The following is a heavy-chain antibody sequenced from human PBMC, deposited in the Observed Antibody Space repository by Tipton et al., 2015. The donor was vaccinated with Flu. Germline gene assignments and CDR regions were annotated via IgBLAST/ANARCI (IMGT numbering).Heavy chain of an antibody. CDR1: GGSISTSTYY. D-gene: IGHD3-10*01. CDR3: ARGGVLYYYAY. Sequence: TLSLTCTVSGGSISTSTYYWGWVRQPPGKGLEWIGSIYYGGSTYYNPSLKSRVTISVDTSKNQFSLNLNSVTAADTAVYYCARGGVLYYYAYCGQGTLVTVS. V-gene: IGHV4-39*07. CDR2: IYYGGST. J-gene: IGHJ4*02.